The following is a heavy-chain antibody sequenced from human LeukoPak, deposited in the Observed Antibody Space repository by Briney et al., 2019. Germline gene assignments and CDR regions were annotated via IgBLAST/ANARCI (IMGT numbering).Heavy chain of an antibody. CDR1: GGSISSGGYY. D-gene: IGHD2-21*01. Sequence: SETLSLTCTVSGGSISSGGYYWSWIRQHPGKGLEWIGYIYYSGSTYYNPSLKSRVTISVDTSKNQSSLKLSSVTAADTAVYYCASGELILAFDIWGQGTMVTVSS. V-gene: IGHV4-31*03. J-gene: IGHJ3*02. CDR3: ASGELILAFDI. CDR2: IYYSGST.